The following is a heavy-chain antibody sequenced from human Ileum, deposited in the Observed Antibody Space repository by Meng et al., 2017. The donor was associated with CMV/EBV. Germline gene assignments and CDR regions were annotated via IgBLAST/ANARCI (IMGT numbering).Heavy chain of an antibody. J-gene: IGHJ4*02. Sequence: GESLKISCAASGFTFSSYAMTWVRQAPGKGLEWVSAISGSGVSTYYADSVKGRFTISRDNSKNTVYLQMNNLRAGDTAVYYCAEGGGNSYFDYWGQGTLVTVSS. CDR3: AEGGGNSYFDY. V-gene: IGHV3-23*01. CDR1: GFTFSSYA. D-gene: IGHD4-23*01. CDR2: ISGSGVST.